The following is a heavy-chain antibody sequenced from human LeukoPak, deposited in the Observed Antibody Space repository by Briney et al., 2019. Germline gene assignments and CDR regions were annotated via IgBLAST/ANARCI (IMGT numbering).Heavy chain of an antibody. V-gene: IGHV4-59*01. CDR3: AGFDYGDYYYYYMDV. Sequence: PSETLSLTCTVSGGSISSYYWSWIRQPPGKGLEWIGYIYYSGSTNHNPSLKSRVTISVDTSKNQFSLKLSSVTAADTAVYYCAGFDYGDYYYYYMDVWGKGTTVTVSS. CDR1: GGSISSYY. J-gene: IGHJ6*03. D-gene: IGHD4-17*01. CDR2: IYYSGST.